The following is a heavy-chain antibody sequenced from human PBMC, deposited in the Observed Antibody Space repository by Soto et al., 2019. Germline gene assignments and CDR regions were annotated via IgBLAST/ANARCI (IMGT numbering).Heavy chain of an antibody. Sequence: QVQLVESGGGVVQPGRSLRLSCAASGFTFSSYAMHWVRQAPGKGLEWVAVISYDGSNKYYADSVKGRFTISRDNSKNTLYLQMNSLRAEDTAVYYCARGGYYGDYGFDYWGQGTLVTVSS. D-gene: IGHD4-17*01. CDR1: GFTFSSYA. CDR3: ARGGYYGDYGFDY. CDR2: ISYDGSNK. J-gene: IGHJ4*02. V-gene: IGHV3-30-3*01.